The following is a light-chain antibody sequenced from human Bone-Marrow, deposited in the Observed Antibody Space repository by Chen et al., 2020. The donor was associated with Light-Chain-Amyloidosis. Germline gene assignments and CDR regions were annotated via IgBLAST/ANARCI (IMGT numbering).Light chain of an antibody. Sequence: LMQSSGILSLSSWERATLSSRVSQSVSSNHLAWYQQKPGQAPRLLIYGASTRATGIPDRFSGTGSATDFNLTISRVEPEDFAIYYCKHYGDSLFTFGPGTKVDIE. V-gene: IGKV3-20*01. CDR2: GAS. J-gene: IGKJ3*01. CDR3: KHYGDSLFT. CDR1: QSVSSNH.